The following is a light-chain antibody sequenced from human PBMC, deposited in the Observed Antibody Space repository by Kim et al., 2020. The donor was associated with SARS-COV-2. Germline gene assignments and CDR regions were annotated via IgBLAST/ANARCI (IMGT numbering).Light chain of an antibody. Sequence: VSPGQTASISCSGNKLGDKYACWYQQKPGQSPVLVIYQDSKRPSGIPEQFSGSNSGNTATLTISGTQAMDEADYYCQAWDSSTDGVFGTGTKVTVL. CDR1: KLGDKY. CDR3: QAWDSSTDGV. V-gene: IGLV3-1*01. J-gene: IGLJ1*01. CDR2: QDS.